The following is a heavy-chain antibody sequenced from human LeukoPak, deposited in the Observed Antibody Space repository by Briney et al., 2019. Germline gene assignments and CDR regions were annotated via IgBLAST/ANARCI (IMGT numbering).Heavy chain of an antibody. D-gene: IGHD2-15*01. V-gene: IGHV3-30*18. J-gene: IGHJ4*02. CDR2: ISYDGSNK. CDR3: AKSPVSSCRGSFCYPFDY. Sequence: GGSLRLSCAASGFTFSSYGMHWVRQAPGKGLEWVAVISYDGSNKYYADSVKGRFTISRDNSKNTLYLQMNSLRAEDTAVYFCAKSPVSSCRGSFCYPFDYWGQGNLVTVSS. CDR1: GFTFSSYG.